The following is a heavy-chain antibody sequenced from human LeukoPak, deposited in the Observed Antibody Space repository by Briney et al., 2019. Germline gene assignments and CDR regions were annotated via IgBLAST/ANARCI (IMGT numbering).Heavy chain of an antibody. Sequence: GGSLRLSCAASGLTFSRHWMDWVRQAPGKGLEWVANINEDGSVKQYVDSVKGRFTISRDSSQSTLYLQMNSLRAEDTAVYYCARAEAAGDNRGGYYYFYMDVWGKGTTVTVSS. CDR3: ARAEAAGDNRGGYYYFYMDV. CDR2: INEDGSVK. V-gene: IGHV3-7*03. J-gene: IGHJ6*03. CDR1: GLTFSRHW. D-gene: IGHD6-25*01.